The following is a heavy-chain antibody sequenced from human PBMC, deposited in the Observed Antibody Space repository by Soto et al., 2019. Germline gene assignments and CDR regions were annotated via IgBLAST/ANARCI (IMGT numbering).Heavy chain of an antibody. V-gene: IGHV2-5*02. D-gene: IGHD3-22*01. J-gene: IGHJ5*02. CDR3: EHQGDDSSEFNWFDP. Sequence: VPTLVNPTQTLTLTCTFSGFSLSTSGVGVGWIRQPPGKALEWLALIYWDDDKRYSPSLKSRLTITKDTSKNQVVLTMTNMDPVDTATYYCEHQGDDSSEFNWFDPWGQGTLVTVYS. CDR2: IYWDDDK. CDR1: GFSLSTSGVG.